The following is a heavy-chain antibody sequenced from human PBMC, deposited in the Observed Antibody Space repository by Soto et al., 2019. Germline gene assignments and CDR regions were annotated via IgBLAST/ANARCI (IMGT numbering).Heavy chain of an antibody. CDR1: EFTVSSNY. CDR2: IYSGGST. CDR3: ASPPDYDFWSGYYQH. V-gene: IGHV3-53*02. Sequence: EVQLVETGGGLIQPGGSLRLSCAASEFTVSSNYMSWVRQAPGKGLEWVSVIYSGGSTYYADSVKGRFTISRDNSKNTLYLQMNSLRAEDTAVYYCASPPDYDFWSGYYQHWGQGTLVTVSS. J-gene: IGHJ1*01. D-gene: IGHD3-3*01.